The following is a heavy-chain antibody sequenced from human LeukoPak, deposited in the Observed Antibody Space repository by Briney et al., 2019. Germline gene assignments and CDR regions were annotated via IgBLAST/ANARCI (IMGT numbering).Heavy chain of an antibody. CDR3: ARHHSGVTPDWFDP. D-gene: IGHD4-23*01. V-gene: IGHV4-28*01. Sequence: PSDTLSLTCAVSGYSISSSNWWGWIRQPPGKGLEWIGYIYYSGSTYYNPSLKSRVTMSVDTSKNQFSLKLSSVTAVDTAVYYCARHHSGVTPDWFDPWGQGTLVTVSS. CDR2: IYYSGST. J-gene: IGHJ5*02. CDR1: GYSISSSNW.